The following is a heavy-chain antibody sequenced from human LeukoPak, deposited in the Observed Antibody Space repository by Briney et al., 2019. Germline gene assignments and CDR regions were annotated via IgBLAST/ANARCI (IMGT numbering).Heavy chain of an antibody. CDR2: ISSDGKKD. CDR1: GLGFSTYA. D-gene: IGHD2-21*01. V-gene: IGHV3-30*04. Sequence: GGSLRLSCVDSGLGFSTYAMNWVRQPPGQGLEWITLISSDGKKDRYADSVEGRFTVSRDNSKNTLYLQMNFLTPEDTALYICASAADSGSVDCYRAFDMWGQGPIVTASS. J-gene: IGHJ3*02. CDR3: ASAADSGSVDCYRAFDM.